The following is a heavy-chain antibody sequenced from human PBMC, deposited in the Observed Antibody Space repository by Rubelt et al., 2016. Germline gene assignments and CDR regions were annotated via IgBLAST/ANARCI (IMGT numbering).Heavy chain of an antibody. CDR2: INHRGST. CDR3: ARGRRSSSWYRIFDY. CDR1: GGSFSGYY. J-gene: IGHJ4*02. Sequence: QVQLQQWGAGLLKPSETLSLTCAVYGGSFSGYYWSWIRQPPGKGLEWIGEINHRGSTNYNPSLRGRVTISVETSKNQFSLKRSSVTAADTAVYYWARGRRSSSWYRIFDYWGQGTLVTVSS. V-gene: IGHV4-34*01. D-gene: IGHD6-13*01.